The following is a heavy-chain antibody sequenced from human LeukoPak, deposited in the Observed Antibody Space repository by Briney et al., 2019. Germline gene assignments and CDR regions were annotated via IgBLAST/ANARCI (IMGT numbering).Heavy chain of an antibody. V-gene: IGHV3-9*01. J-gene: IGHJ4*02. CDR3: AKDTDSSGWYVPDY. D-gene: IGHD6-19*01. Sequence: GGSLTLSCAASGFTFDDYAMHWVRQAPGKGLEWVSGISWNSGSIGYADSVKGRFTISRDNAKNSLYLQMNSLRAEDTALYYCAKDTDSSGWYVPDYWGQGTLVTVSS. CDR1: GFTFDDYA. CDR2: ISWNSGSI.